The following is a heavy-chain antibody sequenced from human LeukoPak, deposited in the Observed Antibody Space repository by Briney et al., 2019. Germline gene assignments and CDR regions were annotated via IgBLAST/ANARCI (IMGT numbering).Heavy chain of an antibody. Sequence: GGSLRLSCAASRFTFDDYAMHWVRQAPGKGLEWVSGIHWNSGHKGYADSVKGRFTISRDNAKNSLFLQMNSLRTEDTAVYYCARDNYDSSTPYYFDYWGQGTLVTVSS. CDR1: RFTFDDYA. J-gene: IGHJ4*02. D-gene: IGHD3-22*01. CDR2: IHWNSGHK. CDR3: ARDNYDSSTPYYFDY. V-gene: IGHV3-9*01.